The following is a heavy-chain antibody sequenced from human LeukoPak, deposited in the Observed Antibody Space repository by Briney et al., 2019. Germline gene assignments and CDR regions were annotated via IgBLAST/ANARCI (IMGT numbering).Heavy chain of an antibody. CDR2: INPNSGGT. CDR1: GYTFTGHY. Sequence: ASVKVSCKASGYTFTGHYMHWVRQAPGQGLEWMGWINPNSGGTNYAQKFQGRVTMTRDTSISTAYMELSRLRSDDTAVYYCAREGQQLVNLDYYYYGMDVWGQGTTVTVSS. V-gene: IGHV1-2*02. J-gene: IGHJ6*02. CDR3: AREGQQLVNLDYYYYGMDV. D-gene: IGHD6-13*01.